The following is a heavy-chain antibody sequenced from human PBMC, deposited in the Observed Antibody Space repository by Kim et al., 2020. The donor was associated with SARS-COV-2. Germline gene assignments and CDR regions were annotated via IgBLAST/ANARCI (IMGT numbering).Heavy chain of an antibody. J-gene: IGHJ4*02. Sequence: DYAAPVKGRFTISRDDSKNTLYLQMNSLKTEDTAVYYCTTVAKWLLSFDYWGQGTLVTVSS. V-gene: IGHV3-15*01. CDR3: TTVAKWLLSFDY. D-gene: IGHD3-22*01.